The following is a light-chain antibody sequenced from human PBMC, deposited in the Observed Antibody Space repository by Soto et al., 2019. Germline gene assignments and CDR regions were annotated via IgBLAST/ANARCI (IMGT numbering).Light chain of an antibody. J-gene: IGKJ4*01. V-gene: IGKV1-17*03. CDR1: QGINDN. Sequence: DIQMTQSPSAMSASVGDRVTITCRASQGINDNLAWFQQKPGQVPKRLIYGAFSLQRGVPSRFSGSGSGTEFTLTISSLQPEDFATYYCQKYNSVPLTFGGGTKVEIK. CDR3: QKYNSVPLT. CDR2: GAF.